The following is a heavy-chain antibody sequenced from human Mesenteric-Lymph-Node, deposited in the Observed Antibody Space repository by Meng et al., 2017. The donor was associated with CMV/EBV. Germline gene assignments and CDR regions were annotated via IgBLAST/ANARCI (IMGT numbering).Heavy chain of an antibody. D-gene: IGHD3-10*01. V-gene: IGHV4-61*06. Sequence: SGGSISSGRHYWTWIQQPPGKGLEWIGYIHHSASSNYNTSLKSRLTISVDTSKNQFSLELRSVTAADTAVYYCARGPHYYGSGSYDYWGQGTLVTVSS. J-gene: IGHJ4*02. CDR1: GGSISSGRHY. CDR2: IHHSASS. CDR3: ARGPHYYGSGSYDY.